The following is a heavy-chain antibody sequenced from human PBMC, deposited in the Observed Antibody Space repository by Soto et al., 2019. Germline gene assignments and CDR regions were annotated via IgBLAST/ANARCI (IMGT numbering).Heavy chain of an antibody. J-gene: IGHJ4*02. CDR3: ARTILPEYSSSPAYYFDY. Sequence: GGSLRLSCAASGFTFSSYSMNWVRQAPGKGLEWVSSISSSSSYIYYADSVKGRFTTSRDNAKNSLYLQMNSLRAEDTAVYYCARTILPEYSSSPAYYFDYWGQGTLVTVSS. V-gene: IGHV3-21*01. CDR1: GFTFSSYS. CDR2: ISSSSSYI. D-gene: IGHD6-6*01.